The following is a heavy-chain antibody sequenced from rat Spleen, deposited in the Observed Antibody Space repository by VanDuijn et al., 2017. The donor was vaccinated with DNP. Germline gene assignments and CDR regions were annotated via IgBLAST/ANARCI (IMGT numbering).Heavy chain of an antibody. Sequence: EVQLVESGGGLVQPGRSLKLSCAASGFTFSDYYMAWVRQAPKGGLEWVATISISGSKTSYSDSVKGRFTISRDNAKSCLYLQMNSLKSEDTATYYCARQRVMYTTATGFAYWGQGTLVTVSS. CDR1: GFTFSDYY. CDR3: ARQRVMYTTATGFAY. D-gene: IGHD1-6*01. CDR2: ISISGSKT. V-gene: IGHV5-7*01. J-gene: IGHJ3*01.